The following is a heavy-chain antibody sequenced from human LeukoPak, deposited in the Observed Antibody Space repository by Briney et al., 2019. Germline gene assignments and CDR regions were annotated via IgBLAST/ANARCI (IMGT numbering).Heavy chain of an antibody. J-gene: IGHJ4*02. CDR1: GFTFNKYA. CDR3: ARDYPTSGIVTIFDY. CDR2: ITASGDST. Sequence: GGSLRLSCASSGFTFNKYAMTWVRRAPGKGLGWVSSITASGDSTYCADSVKGRFTISRDNSKNTLYLQMSSLRAEDTAVYYCARDYPTSGIVTIFDYWGQGSLVTVSS. V-gene: IGHV3-23*01. D-gene: IGHD1-1*01.